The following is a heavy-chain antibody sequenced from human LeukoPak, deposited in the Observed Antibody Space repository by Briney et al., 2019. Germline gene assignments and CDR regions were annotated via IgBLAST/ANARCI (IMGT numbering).Heavy chain of an antibody. J-gene: IGHJ4*02. CDR2: ISSSSSYI. D-gene: IGHD5-24*01. V-gene: IGHV3-21*01. CDR1: RFTFSSYR. CDR3: ARDGGEMATIDY. Sequence: GGSLRLSCAASRFTFSSYRMNWIRQAPGKGLEWVSSISSSSSYIYYADSVKGRFTISRDNAKNSLYLQMNSLSAEDTAVYYCARDGGEMATIDYWGQGTLVTVSS.